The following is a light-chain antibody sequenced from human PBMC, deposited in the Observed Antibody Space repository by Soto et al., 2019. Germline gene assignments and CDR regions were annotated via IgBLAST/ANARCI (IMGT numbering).Light chain of an antibody. CDR1: QSVSSS. CDR2: GAS. V-gene: IGKV3-15*01. Sequence: EVMMSLSLATLSVSPGERAALSCRASQSVSSSLAWYQQKPGQAPRLLMYGASTRATGIPARFSGSGSGTEFTLTISSLQSEDFAVYYRQQYNNWPPWTFGQGTMADIK. J-gene: IGKJ1*01. CDR3: QQYNNWPPWT.